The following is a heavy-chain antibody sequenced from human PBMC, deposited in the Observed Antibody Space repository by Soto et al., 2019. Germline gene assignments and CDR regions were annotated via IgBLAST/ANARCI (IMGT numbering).Heavy chain of an antibody. CDR2: ISGSGGST. CDR3: AKEPPRRIAVAEWFDP. D-gene: IGHD6-19*01. CDR1: GFTFSSYA. J-gene: IGHJ5*02. V-gene: IGHV3-23*01. Sequence: GGSLRLSCAASGFTFSSYAMSRVRQAPGKGLEWVSAISGSGGSTYYADSVKGRFTISRDNSKNTLYLQMNSLRAEDTAVYYCAKEPPRRIAVAEWFDPWGQGTLVTVSS.